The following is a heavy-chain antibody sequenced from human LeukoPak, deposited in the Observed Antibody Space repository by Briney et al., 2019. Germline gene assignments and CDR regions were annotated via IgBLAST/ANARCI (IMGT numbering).Heavy chain of an antibody. J-gene: IGHJ4*02. CDR3: ARGTGVSQVGGDY. CDR2: INPKSGGT. D-gene: IGHD2-8*02. V-gene: IGHV1-2*02. CDR1: GYTFSGHH. Sequence: ASVKVSCKASGYTFSGHHIHWVRRAPGQGLEWMGWINPKSGGTYYAQNFEGRVTMTTDTSISTAYMELSRLRSDDTAVYYCARGTGVSQVGGDYWGQGTLVTVST.